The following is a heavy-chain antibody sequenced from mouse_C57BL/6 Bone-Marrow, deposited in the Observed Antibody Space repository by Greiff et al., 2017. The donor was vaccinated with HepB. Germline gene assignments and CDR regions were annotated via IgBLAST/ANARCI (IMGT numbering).Heavy chain of an antibody. CDR2: IYPGSGNT. Sequence: QVQLKESGPELVKPGASVKISCKASGYSFTSYYIHWVKQRPGQGLEWIGWIYPGSGNTKYNEKFKGKATLTEDTSSSTAYMQLSSLTSEDSAVYYCAREGDEGREENYAMDYWGQGTSVTVSS. D-gene: IGHD3-3*01. V-gene: IGHV1-66*01. CDR1: GYSFTSYY. J-gene: IGHJ4*01. CDR3: AREGDEGREENYAMDY.